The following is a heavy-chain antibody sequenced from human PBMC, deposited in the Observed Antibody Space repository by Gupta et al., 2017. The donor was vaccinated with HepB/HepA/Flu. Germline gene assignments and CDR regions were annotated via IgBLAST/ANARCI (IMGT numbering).Heavy chain of an antibody. CDR3: ARVVYGPSGYGFFDY. Sequence: QVQLQESGPGLVKPSETLTLTCTVSGGSISNYYWNWIRQPPGKGLEWIGYIYYSGGTDYNPSLKSRVTISVDTSKNQFSLKLSSVTAADTAVYYCARVVYGPSGYGFFDYWGQGTLVTVSS. V-gene: IGHV4-59*01. D-gene: IGHD5-12*01. CDR1: GGSISNYY. CDR2: IYYSGGT. J-gene: IGHJ4*02.